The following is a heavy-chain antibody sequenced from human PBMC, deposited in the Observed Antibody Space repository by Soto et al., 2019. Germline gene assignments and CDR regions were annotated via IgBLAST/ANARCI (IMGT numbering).Heavy chain of an antibody. V-gene: IGHV1-18*04. J-gene: IGHJ4*02. Sequence: ASVKVSCKTSGYNFLNYGMSWVRQAPGQGPEWMGWISVYHGNTIYAQNFQGRVTMTTDTPTSTAYMELTSLRSDDTGVYYCARDHGGATMALLYWGQGTMVTVYS. D-gene: IGHD3-10*01. CDR1: GYNFLNYG. CDR3: ARDHGGATMALLY. CDR2: ISVYHGNT.